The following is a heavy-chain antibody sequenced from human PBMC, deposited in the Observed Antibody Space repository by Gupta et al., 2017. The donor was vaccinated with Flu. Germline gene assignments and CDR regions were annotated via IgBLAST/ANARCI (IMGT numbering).Heavy chain of an antibody. CDR1: GGSFSGYY. J-gene: IGHJ4*02. V-gene: IGHV4-34*01. Sequence: QVQLQQWGAGLLKPSETLSLTCAVYGGSFSGYYWSWIRQPPGKGLEWIGKINHSGSTNYNPSLKSRVTISVDTSKNQFSLKLSSVTAADTAVYYCARGTGYSYGRYYFDYWGQGTLVTVSS. CDR2: INHSGST. D-gene: IGHD5-18*01. CDR3: ARGTGYSYGRYYFDY.